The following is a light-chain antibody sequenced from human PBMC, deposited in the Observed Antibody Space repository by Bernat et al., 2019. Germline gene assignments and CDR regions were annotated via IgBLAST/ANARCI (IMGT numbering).Light chain of an antibody. CDR2: AAS. J-gene: IGKJ4*02. CDR3: QQANSFPLT. CDR1: QCISSW. Sequence: DIQMTQSPSSVSASVGDRVTITCRSSQCISSWLAWYQQKPGKAPKLLIYAASSLQSGVPSRLSGSGSGTDFTLTISSLQPEDFATYYCQQANSFPLTFGGGTQVEIK. V-gene: IGKV1-12*01.